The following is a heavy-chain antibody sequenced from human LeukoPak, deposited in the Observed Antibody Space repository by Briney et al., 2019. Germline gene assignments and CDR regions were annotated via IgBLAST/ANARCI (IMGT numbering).Heavy chain of an antibody. CDR3: ARSGRRYYFDY. J-gene: IGHJ4*02. CDR1: GSSISSGGYS. Sequence: SQTLSLTCAVSGSSISSGGYSWSWIRQPPGKGLEWIGYIYHSGSTYYNPSLKSRVTISVDRSKNQFSLKLSSVTAADTAVYYCARSGRRYYFDYWGQGTLVTVPS. V-gene: IGHV4-30-2*01. CDR2: IYHSGST. D-gene: IGHD4-17*01.